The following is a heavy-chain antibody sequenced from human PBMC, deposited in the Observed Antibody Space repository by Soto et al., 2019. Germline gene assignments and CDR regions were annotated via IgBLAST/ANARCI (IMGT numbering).Heavy chain of an antibody. V-gene: IGHV1-69*13. CDR2: IIPIFGTA. Sequence: SVKVSCKASGGTFSSYAISWVRQAPGQGLEWMGGIIPIFGTANYAQKFQGRVTITADESTSTAYMELSSLRSEDTAVYYCARDRVAYYYDSSGYYYYYYGMDVWGQGTTVTVSS. D-gene: IGHD3-22*01. J-gene: IGHJ6*02. CDR3: ARDRVAYYYDSSGYYYYYYGMDV. CDR1: GGTFSSYA.